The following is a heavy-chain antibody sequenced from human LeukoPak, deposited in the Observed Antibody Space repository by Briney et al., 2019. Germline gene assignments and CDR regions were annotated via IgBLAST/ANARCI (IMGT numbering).Heavy chain of an antibody. CDR1: GGSISSYY. J-gene: IGHJ4*02. CDR2: IYYSGST. Sequence: PSETLSLTCTVSGGSISSYYCSWIRQPPGKGLEWIGYIYYSGSTNYNPSLKSRVTISVDTSKNQFSLKLSSVTAADTAVYYCARVLRSYGYKNPYYFDYWGQGTLVTVSS. CDR3: ARVLRSYGYKNPYYFDY. V-gene: IGHV4-59*01. D-gene: IGHD5-18*01.